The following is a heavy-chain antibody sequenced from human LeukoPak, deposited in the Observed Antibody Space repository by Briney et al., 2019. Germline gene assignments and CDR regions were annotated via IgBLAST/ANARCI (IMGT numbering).Heavy chain of an antibody. CDR2: IDPSDYYT. CDR1: GYSFTSYW. Sequence: GESLKISCNVSGYSFTSYWISWVRQMPVKGREWMGRIDPSDYYTNYSPSFQGHVNISADKSISTAYLQWSSLKASDTAMYYCARQWYSRLNWFDPWGQGTLVTVSS. J-gene: IGHJ5*02. D-gene: IGHD6-13*01. CDR3: ARQWYSRLNWFDP. V-gene: IGHV5-10-1*01.